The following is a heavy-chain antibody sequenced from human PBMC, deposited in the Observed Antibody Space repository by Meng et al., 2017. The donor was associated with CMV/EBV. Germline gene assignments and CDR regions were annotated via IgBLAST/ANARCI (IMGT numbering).Heavy chain of an antibody. CDR1: GGTFSSYA. CDR2: IIPIFGTA. J-gene: IGHJ6*02. CDR3: ARDRRGSYSYYYGMDV. V-gene: IGHV1-69*05. D-gene: IGHD1-26*01. Sequence: SVKVSCKASGGTFSSYAISWVRQAPGQGLEWMGRIIPIFGTANYAQKFQGRVTITTDESTSTAYMELSSLRSEDTAVYYCARDRRGSYSYYYGMDVWGQGTTVTVSS.